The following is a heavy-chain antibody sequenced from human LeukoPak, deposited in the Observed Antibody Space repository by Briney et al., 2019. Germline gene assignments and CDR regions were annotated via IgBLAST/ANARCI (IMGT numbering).Heavy chain of an antibody. CDR3: ARHGPLYEYFYYNMDV. Sequence: SETLSLTCTVSGDSISSYYWSWIRQPPGKGLEWIGYIYYSGSTDYNPSLESRVTISVDTSKNQFSLKLSSVTAADTAVYYCARHGPLYEYFYYNMDVWGQGTTVTVSS. J-gene: IGHJ6*02. D-gene: IGHD5/OR15-5a*01. CDR1: GDSISSYY. V-gene: IGHV4-59*08. CDR2: IYYSGST.